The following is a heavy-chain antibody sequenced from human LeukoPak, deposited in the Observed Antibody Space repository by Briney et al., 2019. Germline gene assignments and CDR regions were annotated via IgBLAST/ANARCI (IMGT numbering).Heavy chain of an antibody. CDR1: GFTFSSYS. D-gene: IGHD1-7*01. CDR2: ISSSSSTI. J-gene: IGHJ3*02. CDR3: AREPYNWNYVAFDI. V-gene: IGHV3-48*01. Sequence: GGSLRLSCAASGFTFSSYSMNWVRRAPGKGLEWVSYISSSSSTIYYADSVKGRFTISRDNAKNSLYLQMNGLRAEDTAVYYCAREPYNWNYVAFDIWGQGTMVTVSS.